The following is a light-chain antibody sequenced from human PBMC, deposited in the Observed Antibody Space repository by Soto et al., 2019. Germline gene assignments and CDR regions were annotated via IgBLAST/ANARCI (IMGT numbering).Light chain of an antibody. V-gene: IGKV3-15*01. J-gene: IGKJ4*01. Sequence: EIVLTQSPDTLSVSPGERATLSCRASQSISRTLAWYQQKSGQPPRLLIYGASTRATGIPARFSGSVSGTEFTLTISSLQSEDFAVYYCQQYNNWPLTFGGGTKVEI. CDR1: QSISRT. CDR3: QQYNNWPLT. CDR2: GAS.